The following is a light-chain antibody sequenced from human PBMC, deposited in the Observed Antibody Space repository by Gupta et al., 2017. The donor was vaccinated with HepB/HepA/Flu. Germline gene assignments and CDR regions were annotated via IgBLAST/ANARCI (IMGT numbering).Light chain of an antibody. J-gene: IGKJ2*01. Sequence: DIVITQSPATLSVSPGERATLSCRASQSVSSNLAWYQRKPGQAPRLRTYGASARATGIPARFSGSGSGTKFSLTISSLQSEDSAVYYCQHHNNWPPDTFGQGTNLEIK. CDR1: QSVSSN. CDR2: GAS. CDR3: QHHNNWPPDT. V-gene: IGKV3-15*01.